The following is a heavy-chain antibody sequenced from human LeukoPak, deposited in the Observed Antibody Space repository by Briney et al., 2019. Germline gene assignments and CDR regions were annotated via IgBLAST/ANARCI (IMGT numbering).Heavy chain of an antibody. CDR2: INPDGTVT. CDR1: GFTFNNYW. Sequence: GGSLRLSCAASGFTFNNYWMHWVRQALGKGLVWVSPINPDGTVTTYADSVKGRFTISRDNAKNTLYLQMNSLRAEDTAVYYCVRDSPSGFFDLWGRGTLVTVSS. J-gene: IGHJ2*01. CDR3: VRDSPSGFFDL. V-gene: IGHV3-74*01. D-gene: IGHD6-19*01.